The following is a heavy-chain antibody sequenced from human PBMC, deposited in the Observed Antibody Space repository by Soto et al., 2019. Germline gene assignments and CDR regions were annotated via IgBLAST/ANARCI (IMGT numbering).Heavy chain of an antibody. D-gene: IGHD3-10*01. J-gene: IGHJ5*02. CDR3: ARLLGTRGDWFDP. CDR1: GGSISSYY. Sequence: SETLSLTCTVSGGSISSYYWSWIRQPPGKGLEWIGYIYYSGSTNYNPSLKSRVTISVDTSKNQFSLKLSSVTAADTAVYYCARLLGTRGDWFDPWGQAPLVTVS. V-gene: IGHV4-59*08. CDR2: IYYSGST.